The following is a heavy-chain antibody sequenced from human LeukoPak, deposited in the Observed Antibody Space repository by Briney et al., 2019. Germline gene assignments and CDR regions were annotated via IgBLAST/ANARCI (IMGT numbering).Heavy chain of an antibody. J-gene: IGHJ6*02. D-gene: IGHD4-23*01. CDR2: IYHSGST. V-gene: IGHV4-38-2*02. Sequence: PSETLSLTCTVSGYSITSGYYWGWIRQPPGKGLEWIGSIYHSGSTFYNPSLKSRVTISVDPSKDQFSLKLSSVAAADTAVYYCARDPGADTVVMGYGMDVWGQGTTVTVSS. CDR3: ARDPGADTVVMGYGMDV. CDR1: GYSITSGYY.